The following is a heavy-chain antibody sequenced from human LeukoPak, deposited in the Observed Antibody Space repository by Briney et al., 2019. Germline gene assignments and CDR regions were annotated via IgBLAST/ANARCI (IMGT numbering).Heavy chain of an antibody. CDR3: AHRRYTARYNWFDP. CDR1: GFSLNTSGGG. D-gene: IGHD5-18*01. Sequence: SGPTLVNPTQTLTLTCTFSGFSLNTSGGGVGWILQPPGKALDCLALIYWDDDKRYSPSLKSRLTITKDTTKNQVVLTMTNMDTVDTAKYYCAHRRYTARYNWFDPWGQGTLVTVSS. J-gene: IGHJ5*02. V-gene: IGHV2-5*02. CDR2: IYWDDDK.